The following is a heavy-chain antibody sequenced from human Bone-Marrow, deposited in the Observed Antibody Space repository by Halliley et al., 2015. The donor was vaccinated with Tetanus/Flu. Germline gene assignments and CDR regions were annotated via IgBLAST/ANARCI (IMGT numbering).Heavy chain of an antibody. J-gene: IGHJ4*02. CDR2: IGSSGSTT. Sequence: YIGSSGSTTYYADSVEGRITNTRDNARKLVHLQMDSLTAEDTGVYYCARAGPQRHFDWPYFDSWGRGTLVTVSS. V-gene: IGHV3-48*03. CDR3: ARAGPQRHFDWPYFDS. D-gene: IGHD3-9*01.